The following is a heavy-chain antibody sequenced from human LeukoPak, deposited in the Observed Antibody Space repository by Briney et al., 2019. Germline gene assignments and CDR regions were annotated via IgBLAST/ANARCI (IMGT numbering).Heavy chain of an antibody. Sequence: ASVKVSCKASGYTFTSYGISWVRQAPGQGLEWMGWISTYNGNTNYAQKLQGRVTLTTDTSTNTAYMELTSLRSVGTAVYYCARPFMEQLVPFDPWGQGTLVTVSS. J-gene: IGHJ5*02. D-gene: IGHD6-13*01. V-gene: IGHV1-18*01. CDR2: ISTYNGNT. CDR1: GYTFTSYG. CDR3: ARPFMEQLVPFDP.